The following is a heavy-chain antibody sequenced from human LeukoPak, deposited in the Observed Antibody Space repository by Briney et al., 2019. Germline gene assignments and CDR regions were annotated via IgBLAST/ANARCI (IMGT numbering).Heavy chain of an antibody. V-gene: IGHV4-39*07. CDR1: GGSISSSSYY. CDR3: ARTDTAMVTAAFDI. D-gene: IGHD5-18*01. J-gene: IGHJ3*02. CDR2: IYYSGST. Sequence: SETLSLTCTVSGGSISSSSYYWGWIRQPPGKGLEWIGSIYYSGSTYYNPSLKSRVTISVDTSKNQFSLKLSSVTAADTAVYYCARTDTAMVTAAFDIWGQGTMVTVSS.